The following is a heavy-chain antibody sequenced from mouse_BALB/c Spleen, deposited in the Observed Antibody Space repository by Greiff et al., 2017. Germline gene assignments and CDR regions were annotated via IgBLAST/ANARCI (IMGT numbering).Heavy chain of an antibody. CDR2: ISSGGSYT. Sequence: EVKLVESGGGLVQPGGSLKLSCAASGFTFSSYTMSWVRQTPDKRLEWVATISSGGSYTYYPDSVKGRFTISRDNAKNTLYLQMSSLKSEDTAMYYCARQRRSGGYYDYWGQGTTLTVSS. CDR3: ARQRRSGGYYDY. D-gene: IGHD2-3*01. CDR1: GFTFSSYT. J-gene: IGHJ2*01. V-gene: IGHV5-6*03.